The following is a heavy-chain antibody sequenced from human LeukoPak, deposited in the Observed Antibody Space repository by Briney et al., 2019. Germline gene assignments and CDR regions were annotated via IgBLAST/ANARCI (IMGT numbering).Heavy chain of an antibody. CDR3: AREEVIAAAGPTLDY. D-gene: IGHD6-13*01. J-gene: IGHJ4*02. V-gene: IGHV1-2*02. CDR1: GYTFTDYY. CDR2: INPNSGGT. Sequence: ASVSDSCKASGYTFTDYYMHWVRQAPGQGLEWMGWINPNSGGTNYAQKFQGRVTMSRDTSISTAYEELSRLRSDDTAVFYCAREEVIAAAGPTLDYWGQGALVTVSS.